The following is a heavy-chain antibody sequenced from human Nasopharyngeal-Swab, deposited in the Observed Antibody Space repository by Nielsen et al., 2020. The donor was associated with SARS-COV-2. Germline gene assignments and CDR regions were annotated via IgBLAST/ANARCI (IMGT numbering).Heavy chain of an antibody. Sequence: VPQAPGKGLAWVSSISGSGGSTYYADSVKVRFTISRDNSKNTLYLQMNSLRAEDKAVYYCAKDEYNGVVPAAPRLDYWGQGTLVTVSS. V-gene: IGHV3-23*01. D-gene: IGHD2-2*01. J-gene: IGHJ4*02. CDR2: ISGSGGST. CDR3: AKDEYNGVVPAAPRLDY.